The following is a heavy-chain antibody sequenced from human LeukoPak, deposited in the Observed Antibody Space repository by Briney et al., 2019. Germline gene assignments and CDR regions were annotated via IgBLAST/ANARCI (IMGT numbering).Heavy chain of an antibody. CDR2: ISWDGGST. CDR1: VFTFDDYA. V-gene: IGHV3-43*01. Sequence: GGSLRLSCAASVFTFDDYAMHWVRQAPGKGLEWVSLISWDGGSTYYADSVKGRFTISRDNSKNSLYLQMNSLRTEDTALYYCANDGMDVWGQGTTVTVSS. J-gene: IGHJ6*02. CDR3: ANDGMDV.